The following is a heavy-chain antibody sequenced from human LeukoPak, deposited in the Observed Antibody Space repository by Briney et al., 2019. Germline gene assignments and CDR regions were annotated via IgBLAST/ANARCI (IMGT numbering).Heavy chain of an antibody. CDR2: IYYSGST. Sequence: SSETLSLTCTVSGGSISSHYWSWIRQPPGKGLEWIGYIYYSGSTNYNPSLKSRVTISVDTSKNQFSLKLSSVTAADTAVYYCASTFGYYDILTGYYFEYFQHWGQGTLVTVSS. CDR1: GGSISSHY. D-gene: IGHD3-9*01. CDR3: ASTFGYYDILTGYYFEYFQH. J-gene: IGHJ1*01. V-gene: IGHV4-59*11.